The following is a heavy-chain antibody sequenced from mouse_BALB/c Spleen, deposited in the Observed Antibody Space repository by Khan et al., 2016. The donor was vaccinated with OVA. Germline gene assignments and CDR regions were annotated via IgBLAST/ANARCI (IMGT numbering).Heavy chain of an antibody. J-gene: IGHJ1*01. Sequence: QIQLVQSGPELKKPGETVKISCKASGDTFTNYGMNWVKQAPGKGLKWMGWINTYTGEPTYADDFKGRLAFSLETSASTAYWQINNLKNEDMATYFCARTFTTATSYFDVWGAGTTVTVSS. CDR3: ARTFTTATSYFDV. D-gene: IGHD1-2*01. V-gene: IGHV9-1*02. CDR1: GDTFTNYG. CDR2: INTYTGEP.